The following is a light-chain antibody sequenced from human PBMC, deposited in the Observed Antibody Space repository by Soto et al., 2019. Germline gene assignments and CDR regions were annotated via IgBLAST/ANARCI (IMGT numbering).Light chain of an antibody. V-gene: IGKV1-9*01. CDR1: QGISSY. CDR3: QQLNSYPRT. Sequence: DVKLTQSPSFLSASIGDRVTITCRASQGISSYLAWYQQKPGKAPKLLIYAASTLQSGVPSRFSGSGSGTEFTLTISSLQPEDFATYYCQQLNSYPRTFGQRTKVDIK. CDR2: AAS. J-gene: IGKJ1*01.